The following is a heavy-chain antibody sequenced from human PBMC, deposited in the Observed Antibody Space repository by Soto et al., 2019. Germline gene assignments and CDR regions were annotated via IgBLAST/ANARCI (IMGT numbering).Heavy chain of an antibody. CDR2: IYHSGSA. D-gene: IGHD2-21*01. CDR3: ARAESVLIAKCFDL. Sequence: PSETLSLTCDVSGGSIMTDNWWTWVRQSPGKGLEWIGEIYHSGSALYNPSLNNRLTISIDKSKNQFSLTLTSVTAADTSLYFCARAESVLIAKCFDLCGKGLKVTV. J-gene: IGHJ5*02. V-gene: IGHV4-4*02. CDR1: GGSIMTDNW.